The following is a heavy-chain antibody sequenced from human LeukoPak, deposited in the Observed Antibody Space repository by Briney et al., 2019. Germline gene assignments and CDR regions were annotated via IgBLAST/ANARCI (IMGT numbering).Heavy chain of an antibody. CDR2: IYYSGST. J-gene: IGHJ4*02. CDR1: GGSISSSSYY. Sequence: PSETPSLTCTVSGGSISSSSYYWGWIRQPPGKGLEWIGSIYYSGSTYYNPSLKSRVTISVDTSKNQFSLKLSSVTAADTAVYYCARMNYRPLFDYWGQGALVTVSS. CDR3: ARMNYRPLFDY. V-gene: IGHV4-39*01. D-gene: IGHD1-7*01.